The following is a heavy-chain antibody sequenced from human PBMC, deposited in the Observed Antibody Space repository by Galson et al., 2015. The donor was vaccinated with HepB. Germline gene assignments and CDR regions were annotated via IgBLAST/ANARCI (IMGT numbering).Heavy chain of an antibody. V-gene: IGHV3-53*01. CDR3: AREGAGGGMAV. D-gene: IGHD3-16*01. CDR2: IDSGART. J-gene: IGHJ6*02. CDR1: EFTVSTNY. Sequence: SLRLSCAASEFTVSTNYMKWVSLIDSGARTYYAASVKGRFTIFRDNSKNTLYLHMNSLRAEDTAVYYCAREGAGGGMAVWGQGTTVTVSS.